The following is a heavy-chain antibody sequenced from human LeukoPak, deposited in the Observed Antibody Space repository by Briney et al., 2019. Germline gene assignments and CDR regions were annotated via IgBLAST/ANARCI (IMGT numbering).Heavy chain of an antibody. CDR1: GGTFSSYA. D-gene: IGHD3-3*01. Sequence: SVKVSCKASGGTFSSYAISWVRQAPGQGLEWMGRIIPIFGTANYAQKFQGRVTITTDESTCTAYMELSSLRSEDTAVYYCARASITIFGVDPSEDVWGKGTTVTVSS. J-gene: IGHJ6*04. V-gene: IGHV1-69*05. CDR2: IIPIFGTA. CDR3: ARASITIFGVDPSEDV.